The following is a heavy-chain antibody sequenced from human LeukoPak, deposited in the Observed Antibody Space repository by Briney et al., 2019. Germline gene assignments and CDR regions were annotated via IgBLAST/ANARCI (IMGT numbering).Heavy chain of an antibody. Sequence: GGSLRLSCAASGFTFSTYAMSWARQAPGKGLEWVSAISGSGGSTYYADSVKGRFTISRDNSKNTLYLQMNSLRAEDTAVYYCAKYIKPGSLIRGDAFDIWGQGTMVTVSS. CDR2: ISGSGGST. CDR3: AKYIKPGSLIRGDAFDI. V-gene: IGHV3-23*01. D-gene: IGHD3-3*01. CDR1: GFTFSTYA. J-gene: IGHJ3*02.